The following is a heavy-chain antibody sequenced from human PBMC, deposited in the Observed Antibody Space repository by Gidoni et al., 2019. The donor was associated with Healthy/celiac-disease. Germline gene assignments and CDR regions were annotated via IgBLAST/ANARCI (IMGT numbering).Heavy chain of an antibody. CDR3: ARVWGIVALSPLDY. CDR1: GDTFTGYY. J-gene: IGHJ4*02. V-gene: IGHV1-2*02. D-gene: IGHD1-26*01. Sequence: QVQLVQSGAEVKKPGAAVKVSCKASGDTFTGYYMHWVRQAPGQGLEWMGWINPNSGGTTYSQKFQGRVTMTRHTSISSAYMELSRLRSDDTAVYYCARVWGIVALSPLDYWGQGTLVTVSS. CDR2: INPNSGGT.